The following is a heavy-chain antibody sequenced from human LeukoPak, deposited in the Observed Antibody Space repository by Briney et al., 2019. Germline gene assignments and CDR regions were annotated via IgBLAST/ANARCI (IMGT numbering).Heavy chain of an antibody. V-gene: IGHV4-34*01. J-gene: IGHJ4*02. D-gene: IGHD6-13*01. Sequence: SETLSLTCAVYGGSFSGYYWSWIRQPPGKGLEWIGEINHSGSTNYNPSLKSRVTISVDTSKNQFSLKLSSVTAADTAMYYCAKRGEGYTAAANGYYFDYWGQGTLVTVSS. CDR2: INHSGST. CDR1: GGSFSGYY. CDR3: AKRGEGYTAAANGYYFDY.